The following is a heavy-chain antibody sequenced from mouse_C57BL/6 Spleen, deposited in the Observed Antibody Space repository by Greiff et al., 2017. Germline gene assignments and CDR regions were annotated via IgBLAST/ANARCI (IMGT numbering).Heavy chain of an antibody. CDR1: GFTFSSYA. D-gene: IGHD2-3*01. V-gene: IGHV5-9-1*02. CDR2: ISSGGDYI. J-gene: IGHJ4*01. Sequence: EVQLVESGEGLVKPGGSLKLSCAASGFTFSSYAMSWVRQTPEKRLEWVAYISSGGDYIYYADTVQGRFTISRDNARNTLYLQLSSLKSEDTAMYYCTRGLYDGYYYAKDYWGQGTSVTVSS. CDR3: TRGLYDGYYYAKDY.